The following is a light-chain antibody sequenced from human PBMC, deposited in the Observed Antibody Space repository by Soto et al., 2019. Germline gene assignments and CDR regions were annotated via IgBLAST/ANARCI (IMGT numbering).Light chain of an antibody. V-gene: IGLV2-14*01. CDR3: TSYTSSSTWV. CDR2: EVS. Sequence: QSALTQPASVSGSPGQSITISCTGTSSDVGGYNYVSWYQQHPGNVPKLMIYEVSNRPSGVSNRFSGSKSGNTASLTISGLQAEDEADYLCTSYTSSSTWVFGGGTKVTVL. CDR1: SSDVGGYNY. J-gene: IGLJ3*02.